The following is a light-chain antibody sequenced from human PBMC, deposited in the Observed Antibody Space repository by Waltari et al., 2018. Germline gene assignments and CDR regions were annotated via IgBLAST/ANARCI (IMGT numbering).Light chain of an antibody. CDR2: GNR. Sequence: QSVLPQPPSVSGAPGQRVTIPCTGSSANIRAGYDVHWYQQLPGTAPKLLIYGNRNRPSGVPDRFSGSKSGTSASLAITGLQAEDEADYYCQSYDSRRGVFGGGTKLTVL. V-gene: IGLV1-40*01. CDR3: QSYDSRRGV. J-gene: IGLJ2*01. CDR1: SANIRAGYD.